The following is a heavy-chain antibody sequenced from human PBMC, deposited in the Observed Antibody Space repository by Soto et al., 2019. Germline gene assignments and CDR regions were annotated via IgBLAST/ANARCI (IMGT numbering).Heavy chain of an antibody. J-gene: IGHJ4*02. CDR1: GFTVSSNY. CDR3: ASAYSNYPFIGHQNDQKTFDY. CDR2: IYSGGST. V-gene: IGHV3-66*01. D-gene: IGHD4-4*01. Sequence: GGSLRLSCAASGFTVSSNYMSWVRQAPGKGLEWVSVIYSGGSTYYADSVKGRFTISRDNSKNTLYLQMNSLRAEDTAVYYCASAYSNYPFIGHQNDQKTFDYWGQGTLVTVSS.